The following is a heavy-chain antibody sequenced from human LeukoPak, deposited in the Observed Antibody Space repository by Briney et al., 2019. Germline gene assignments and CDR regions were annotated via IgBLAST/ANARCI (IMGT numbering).Heavy chain of an antibody. CDR1: GGSISRYF. V-gene: IGHV4-59*08. J-gene: IGHJ4*02. D-gene: IGHD2-15*01. CDR2: IYSSGST. CDR3: ARYHCSGGTCYHFDY. Sequence: SETLSLTCTVSGGSISRYFWSWIRQPPGKGLEWIGYIYSSGSTNYNPSLKSRVTISVDTSKNQFSLKLSSVTAADTAVYYCARYHCSGGTCYHFDYWGQGTLVTVSS.